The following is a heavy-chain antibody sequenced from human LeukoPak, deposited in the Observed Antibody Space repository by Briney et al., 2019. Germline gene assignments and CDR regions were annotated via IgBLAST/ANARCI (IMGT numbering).Heavy chain of an antibody. CDR3: ARDYYYDSSGYYVQ. Sequence: KPGRSLRLSCVVSGFTFSDYYMSWIRQAPGKGLEWISYISGSGSTIYYADSVKGRFTISRDNAKNSLYLQMNSLRAEDTAVYYCARDYYYDSSGYYVQWGQGTLVTVSS. CDR1: GFTFSDYY. CDR2: ISGSGSTI. V-gene: IGHV3-11*04. D-gene: IGHD3-22*01. J-gene: IGHJ4*02.